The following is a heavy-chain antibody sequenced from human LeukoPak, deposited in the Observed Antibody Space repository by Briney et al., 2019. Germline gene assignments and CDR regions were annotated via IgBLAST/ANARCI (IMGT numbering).Heavy chain of an antibody. CDR1: GFTFSSYS. Sequence: GGSLRLSCAASGFTFSSYSMNWVRQAPGKGLEWVSSISRSSSYIYYAESVKGRFTISRDNAKNSLYLQMNSLRAEDTAVYYCARRGYCSSTSCYEYYYYGMDVWGKGTTVTVSS. CDR2: ISRSSSYI. D-gene: IGHD2-2*01. CDR3: ARRGYCSSTSCYEYYYYGMDV. V-gene: IGHV3-21*01. J-gene: IGHJ6*04.